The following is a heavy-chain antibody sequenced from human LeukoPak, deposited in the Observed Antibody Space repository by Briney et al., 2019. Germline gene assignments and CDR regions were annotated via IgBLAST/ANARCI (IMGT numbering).Heavy chain of an antibody. CDR1: GGSISSYY. J-gene: IGHJ4*02. V-gene: IGHV4-4*07. CDR3: ARDYYDSSGYQVFDY. D-gene: IGHD3-22*01. CDR2: IYTSGST. Sequence: TPSETLSLTCTVSGGSISSYYWSWIRQPAGKGLEWIGRIYTSGSTNYNPSLKSRVTMSVDTYKNQFSLKLSSVTAADTAVYCCARDYYDSSGYQVFDYWGQGTLVTVSS.